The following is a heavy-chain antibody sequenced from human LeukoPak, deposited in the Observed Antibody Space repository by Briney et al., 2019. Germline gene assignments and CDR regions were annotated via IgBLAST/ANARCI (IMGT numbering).Heavy chain of an antibody. Sequence: GGSLRLSCAASWFTVSSNYMSWVRQAPGKGLEWVSVISSSGTTYYADSVKGRFTISRDNSKNTLYLQMNSLRAEDTAAYYCARGGDTLGSTRTAFDIWGQGTMVTVSS. V-gene: IGHV3-53*01. CDR2: ISSSGTT. CDR1: WFTVSSNY. D-gene: IGHD5-18*01. CDR3: ARGGDTLGSTRTAFDI. J-gene: IGHJ3*02.